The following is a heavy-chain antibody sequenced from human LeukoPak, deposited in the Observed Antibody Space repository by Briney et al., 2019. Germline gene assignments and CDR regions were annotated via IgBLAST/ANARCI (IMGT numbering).Heavy chain of an antibody. Sequence: GGSLRLSCAASGFTFSSYAMHWVRQAPGKGLEWVAVISYDGSNKYYADSVKGRFTISRDNSKITLYLQMNSLRAEDTAVYYCAREGDYRALSDYWGQGTLVTVSS. CDR1: GFTFSSYA. D-gene: IGHD4-11*01. V-gene: IGHV3-30*04. CDR3: AREGDYRALSDY. J-gene: IGHJ4*02. CDR2: ISYDGSNK.